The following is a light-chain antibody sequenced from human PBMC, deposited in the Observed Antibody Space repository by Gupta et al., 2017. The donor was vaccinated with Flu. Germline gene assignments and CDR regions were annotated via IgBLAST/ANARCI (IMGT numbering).Light chain of an antibody. CDR1: HSVLYSSNNQNY. J-gene: IGKJ1*01. Sequence: EIVMTQTPDSLAVSLRGKDTLNCKSSHSVLYSSNNQNYLAWYQQKPGQSPKLLIYVAFTRESGVPDRFSGSGSGTDFTLTISSLQAEDLAVYYCQQYYNTPRTFGQGTKVEIK. CDR2: VAF. CDR3: QQYYNTPRT. V-gene: IGKV4-1*01.